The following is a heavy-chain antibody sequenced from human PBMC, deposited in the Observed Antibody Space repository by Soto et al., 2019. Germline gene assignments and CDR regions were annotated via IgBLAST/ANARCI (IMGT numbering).Heavy chain of an antibody. J-gene: IGHJ5*02. CDR1: GGYISSSNW. CDR2: IYHSGST. V-gene: IGHV4-4*02. CDR3: ARDPAGGSGSYSNWFGP. D-gene: IGHD3-10*01. Sequence: SVTLSLTCAVSGGYISSSNWLSRVRQPPGKGLEWIGEIYHSGSTNYNPSLKSRVTISVDKSKNQFSLKLSSVTAADTAVDYCARDPAGGSGSYSNWFGPWGQGTLVTVSS.